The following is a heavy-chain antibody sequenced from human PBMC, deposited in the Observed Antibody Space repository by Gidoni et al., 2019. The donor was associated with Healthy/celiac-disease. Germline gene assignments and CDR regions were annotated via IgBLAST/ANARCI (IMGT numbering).Heavy chain of an antibody. D-gene: IGHD2-15*01. Sequence: QVQLQESGPGLVKPSQTLSLTCTVSGASISRGGYYWSWIRQHPGKGLEWIGYIYYSGSTYYNPSLKSLVTISVDTSKNQFSLKLSSVTAADTAVYYCARVSSGCSGGSCYFSGFDYWGQGTLVTVSS. V-gene: IGHV4-31*01. CDR1: GASISRGGYY. CDR3: ARVSSGCSGGSCYFSGFDY. CDR2: IYYSGST. J-gene: IGHJ4*02.